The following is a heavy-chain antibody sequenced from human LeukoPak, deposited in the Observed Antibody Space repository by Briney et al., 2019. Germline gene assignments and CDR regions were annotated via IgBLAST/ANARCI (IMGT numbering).Heavy chain of an antibody. J-gene: IGHJ4*02. Sequence: PGGSLRLSCAASGFTFSSYWMSWVRQAPGKGLEWVSAISGSGGSTYYADSVKGRFTISRDNSKNTLYLQMNSLRAEDTAVYYCAKYGGSYYLTETLFDYWGQGTLVTVSS. D-gene: IGHD1-26*01. CDR1: GFTFSSYW. V-gene: IGHV3-23*01. CDR3: AKYGGSYYLTETLFDY. CDR2: ISGSGGST.